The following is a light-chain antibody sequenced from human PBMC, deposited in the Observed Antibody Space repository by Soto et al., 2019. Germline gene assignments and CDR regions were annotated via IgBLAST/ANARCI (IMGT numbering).Light chain of an antibody. CDR2: AAS. CDR1: QGISSW. Sequence: DIQVTQSPSTLSASIGDRVTITCRASQGISSWVAWYQQKPGKAPKLLIDAASSLQSGVPSRFSGSGSWTDCTLTSSSLQPEDFATYYCQQANSFPLTFGGGTKVDIK. J-gene: IGKJ4*01. CDR3: QQANSFPLT. V-gene: IGKV1-12*01.